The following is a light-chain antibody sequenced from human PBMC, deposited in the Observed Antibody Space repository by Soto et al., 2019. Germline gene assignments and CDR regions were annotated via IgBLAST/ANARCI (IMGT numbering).Light chain of an antibody. V-gene: IGLV1-44*01. CDR2: INN. J-gene: IGLJ2*01. Sequence: QSVLTQSPSASGTPGQTVTISCCGSKSNVGTNTVHWYQQLPGTAPKLLIYINNQRPSGVPDRFFGSKSGTSASLAINGLQSEDEADYYCAAWDDSLKGVVFGGGTKLTVL. CDR3: AAWDDSLKGVV. CDR1: KSNVGTNT.